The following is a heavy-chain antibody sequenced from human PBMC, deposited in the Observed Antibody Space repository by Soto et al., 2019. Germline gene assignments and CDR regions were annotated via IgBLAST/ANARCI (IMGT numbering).Heavy chain of an antibody. CDR1: GGSISSSSYY. Sequence: SETLSLTCTVSGGSISSSSYYWGWIRQPPGKGLEWIGSIYYSGSTYYNPSLKSRVTISVDTSKNQFSLKLSSVTAADTAVYYCARQRGTHYYYYMDVWVKGTTVTVSS. CDR3: ARQRGTHYYYYMDV. CDR2: IYYSGST. V-gene: IGHV4-39*01. J-gene: IGHJ6*03. D-gene: IGHD1-1*01.